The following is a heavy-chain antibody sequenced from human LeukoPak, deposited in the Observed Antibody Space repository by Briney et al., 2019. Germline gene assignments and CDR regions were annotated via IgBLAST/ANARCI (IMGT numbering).Heavy chain of an antibody. Sequence: GASVKVSCKASGYTFTSYGISWVRQAPGQGLEWMGWISAYDGNTNYAQKLQGRVTMTTDTSTSTAYMELRSLRSDDTAVYYCARDRWELLPALSFDYWGQGTLVTVSS. V-gene: IGHV1-18*01. J-gene: IGHJ4*02. CDR1: GYTFTSYG. CDR3: ARDRWELLPALSFDY. D-gene: IGHD1-26*01. CDR2: ISAYDGNT.